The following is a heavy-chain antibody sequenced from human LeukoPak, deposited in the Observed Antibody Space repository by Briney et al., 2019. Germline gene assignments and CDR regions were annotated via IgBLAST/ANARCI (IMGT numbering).Heavy chain of an antibody. CDR3: ARDRDSSSWYNRFDP. J-gene: IGHJ5*02. CDR1: GGTFSSYA. D-gene: IGHD6-13*01. CDR2: IIPIFGTA. Sequence: ASVKVSCKASGGTFSSYAISWVRQAPGQGLEWMGGIIPIFGTANYAQKFQGRVTITTDESTSTAYMELSSLRSEDTAVYYCARDRDSSSWYNRFDPWGQGTLVTVSS. V-gene: IGHV1-69*05.